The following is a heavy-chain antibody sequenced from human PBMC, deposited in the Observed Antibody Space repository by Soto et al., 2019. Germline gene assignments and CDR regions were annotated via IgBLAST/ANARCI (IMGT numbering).Heavy chain of an antibody. CDR2: ISGSGGST. J-gene: IGHJ4*02. V-gene: IGHV3-23*01. CDR3: AKIVLYSVTIDFDY. D-gene: IGHD4-17*01. Sequence: PGGSLILSCAASGFTFSSYAMSWVRQAPGKGLEWVSAISGSGGSTYYADSVKGRFTISRDNSKNTLYLQMNSLRAEDTAVYYCAKIVLYSVTIDFDYWGQGTLVTVSS. CDR1: GFTFSSYA.